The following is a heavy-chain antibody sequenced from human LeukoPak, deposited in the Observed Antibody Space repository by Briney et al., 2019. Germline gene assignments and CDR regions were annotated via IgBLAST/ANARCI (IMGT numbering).Heavy chain of an antibody. CDR2: ISGSATTI. V-gene: IGHV3-48*03. Sequence: GGSLRLSCAASGFIFSNYEMNWVCQARGKGLEWISYISGSATTIYYADSVKGRFTISRDNAKNSLYLQMNSLRAEDTGIYYCAREIWGEGTLGTVSS. CDR1: GFIFSNYE. J-gene: IGHJ4*02. CDR3: AREI.